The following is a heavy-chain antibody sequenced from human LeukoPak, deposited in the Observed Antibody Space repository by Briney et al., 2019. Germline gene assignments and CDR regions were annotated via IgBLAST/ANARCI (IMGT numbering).Heavy chain of an antibody. J-gene: IGHJ4*02. D-gene: IGHD3-10*01. V-gene: IGHV3-23*01. CDR2: MSTSADRI. CDR3: AKVPSRVLGVTAPLRY. Sequence: GSLRLSCAASGFTFSSYAMTWVRQAPGKGLEWVSLMSTSADRIYYADSVKGRFTISRDNSKNTLYLQMNSLRAEDTAVYYCAKVPSRVLGVTAPLRYWGQGTLVTVSS. CDR1: GFTFSSYA.